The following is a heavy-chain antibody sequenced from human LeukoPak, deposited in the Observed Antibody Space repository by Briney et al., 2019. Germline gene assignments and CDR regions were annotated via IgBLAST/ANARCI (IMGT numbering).Heavy chain of an antibody. Sequence: SETLSLTCTVSGGSLSSYYWSWIRQPPGKGLEWFGYIYYSGSTNYNPSLKSRVTISVDTSKNQFSLKLSSVTAADTAVYYCARGERWLQWRAFDIWGQGTMVTVSS. CDR3: ARGERWLQWRAFDI. V-gene: IGHV4-59*01. J-gene: IGHJ3*02. CDR2: IYYSGST. D-gene: IGHD5-24*01. CDR1: GGSLSSYY.